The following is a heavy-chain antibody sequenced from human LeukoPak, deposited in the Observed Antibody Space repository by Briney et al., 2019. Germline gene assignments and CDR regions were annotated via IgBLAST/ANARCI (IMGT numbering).Heavy chain of an antibody. V-gene: IGHV3-53*01. CDR3: ARQVHYYDSSGYPYYFDY. D-gene: IGHD3-22*01. CDR1: GFTVSSNY. J-gene: IGHJ4*02. Sequence: GGSLRLSCAVSGFTVSSNYMSGVRQAPGKGLEWVSVIYRGGSTYYADSVKGRFTISRDNYKNTVDLQMNSLRAADTAVYYCARQVHYYDSSGYPYYFDYWGQGTLVTVSS. CDR2: IYRGGST.